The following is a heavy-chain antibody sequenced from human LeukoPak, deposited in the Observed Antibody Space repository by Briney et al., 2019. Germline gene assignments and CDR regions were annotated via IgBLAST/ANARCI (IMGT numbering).Heavy chain of an antibody. Sequence: GGSLRLSCAASGFTFSSYEMNWVRQAPGKGLEWVSYISSSGSTIYYADSVKGRFTISRDNAKNSLYLQMNSLRAEDTAVYYCARVGSHQLLPSWGQGTLVTVSS. D-gene: IGHD2-2*01. V-gene: IGHV3-48*03. CDR2: ISSSGSTI. J-gene: IGHJ4*02. CDR3: ARVGSHQLLPS. CDR1: GFTFSSYE.